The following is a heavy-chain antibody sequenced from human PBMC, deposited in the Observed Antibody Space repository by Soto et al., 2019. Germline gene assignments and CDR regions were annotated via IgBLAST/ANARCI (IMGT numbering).Heavy chain of an antibody. D-gene: IGHD3-3*01. Sequence: SETLSLTCTVSGGSVSSGSYYWSWIRQPPGKGLEWIGYIYYSGSTNYNPSLKSRVTISVDTSKNQFSLKLCFVTAADTAVYYCARAFTIFGVVIPFDIWGQGTMVTVSS. J-gene: IGHJ3*02. CDR1: GGSVSSGSYY. CDR3: ARAFTIFGVVIPFDI. CDR2: IYYSGST. V-gene: IGHV4-61*01.